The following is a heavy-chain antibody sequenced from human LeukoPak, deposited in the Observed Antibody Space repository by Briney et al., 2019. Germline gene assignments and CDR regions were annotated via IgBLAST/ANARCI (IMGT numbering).Heavy chain of an antibody. CDR3: AKVAKYYYGSETYYFFEH. D-gene: IGHD3-10*01. Sequence: GGSLRLSCAASGFTFSSYGMTWVRQAPGKGLEWVASINQDGTEKYYVDSVKGRFTVSRDNAKNSLYMNSLRVEDTAVFYCAKVAKYYYGSETYYFFEHWGQGTPVTASS. J-gene: IGHJ4*02. V-gene: IGHV3-7*01. CDR1: GFTFSSYG. CDR2: INQDGTEK.